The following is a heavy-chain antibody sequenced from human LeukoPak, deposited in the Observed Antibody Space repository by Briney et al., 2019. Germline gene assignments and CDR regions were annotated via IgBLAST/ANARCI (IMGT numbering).Heavy chain of an antibody. D-gene: IGHD3-22*01. V-gene: IGHV4-59*01. CDR1: GGSISSYY. J-gene: IGHJ4*02. Sequence: PSETLSLTCTVSGGSISSYYWSWIRQPPGKGLEWIGYIYYSGSTNYNPSLKSRVTISVDMSKNQFSLKLTSVTAADTAVYYCARYYYDSSGYYVDYWGQGTLVTVSS. CDR3: ARYYYDSSGYYVDY. CDR2: IYYSGST.